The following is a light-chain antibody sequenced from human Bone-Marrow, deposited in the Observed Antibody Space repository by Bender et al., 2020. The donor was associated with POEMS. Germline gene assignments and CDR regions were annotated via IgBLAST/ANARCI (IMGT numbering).Light chain of an antibody. J-gene: IGLJ1*01. CDR1: SSDVGGYGY. CDR3: CSSAGTYTYV. V-gene: IGLV2-11*01. CDR2: DVS. Sequence: QSALTQPRSVSGSPGQSVTISCTGTSSDVGGYGYVSWYQQHPGKAPKVMIYDVSKRPPGIPDRFSGSVSGNTASLTISGLRAGDEADYYCCSSAGTYTYVFGTGTKVTVL.